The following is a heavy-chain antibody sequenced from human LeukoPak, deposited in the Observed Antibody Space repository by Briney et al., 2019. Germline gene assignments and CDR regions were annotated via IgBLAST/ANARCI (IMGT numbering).Heavy chain of an antibody. Sequence: GASVKVSCKASGYTFTSYYMHWVRQAPGQGLEWMGWINPNSGGTNYAQKFQGRVTMTRDTSISTAYMELSRLRSDDTAVYYCARDRRVNSKGRVAVAGTGTNWFDPWGQGTLVTVSS. CDR2: INPNSGGT. D-gene: IGHD6-19*01. CDR3: ARDRRVNSKGRVAVAGTGTNWFDP. J-gene: IGHJ5*02. CDR1: GYTFTSYY. V-gene: IGHV1-2*02.